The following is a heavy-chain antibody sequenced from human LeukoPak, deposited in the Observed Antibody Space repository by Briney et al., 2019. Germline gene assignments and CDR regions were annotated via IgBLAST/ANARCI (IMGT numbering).Heavy chain of an antibody. Sequence: GGSLRLSCAASGFTFSDYSINWVRQAPGKGLEWVSSINPTSTSIYYADAVKGRFTISRDSAKSSLYLQMNSLRAEDTARYYCVRLWRNSDRSGYYYFYNYWGQGIQVTVSS. V-gene: IGHV3-21*01. CDR2: INPTSTSI. D-gene: IGHD3-22*01. J-gene: IGHJ4*02. CDR1: GFTFSDYS. CDR3: VRLWRNSDRSGYYYFYNY.